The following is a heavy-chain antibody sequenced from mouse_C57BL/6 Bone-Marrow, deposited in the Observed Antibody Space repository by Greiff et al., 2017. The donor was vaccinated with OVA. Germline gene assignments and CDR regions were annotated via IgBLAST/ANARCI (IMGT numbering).Heavy chain of an antibody. V-gene: IGHV5-9*01. Sequence: EVHLVESGGGLVKPGGSLKLSCAASGFTFSSYTMSWVRQTPEKRLEWVATISGGGGNTYYPDSVKGRFTISRDNAKNTLYLQMSSLRSEDTALYYCATTVVATRYYFDYWGQGTTLTVSS. CDR1: GFTFSSYT. J-gene: IGHJ2*01. D-gene: IGHD1-1*01. CDR2: ISGGGGNT. CDR3: ATTVVATRYYFDY.